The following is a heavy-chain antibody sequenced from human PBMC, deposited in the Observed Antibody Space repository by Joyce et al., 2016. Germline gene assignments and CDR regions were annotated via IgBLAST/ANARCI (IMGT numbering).Heavy chain of an antibody. J-gene: IGHJ4*02. D-gene: IGHD1-26*01. CDR2: IYYNGRT. V-gene: IGHV4-30-4*01. CDR1: GDTISSGDYY. Sequence: TVSGDTISSGDYYWTWIRQPPGKGLAWIGYIYYNGRTYYNPSLQSRLTISIDTSKNQFSLSLNSVTAADTAVYFCARGAGGSYFDHWGQGTLVTVSS. CDR3: ARGAGGSYFDH.